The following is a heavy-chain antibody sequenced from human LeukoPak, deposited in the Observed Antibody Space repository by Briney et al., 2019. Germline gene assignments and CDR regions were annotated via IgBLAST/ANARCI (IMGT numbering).Heavy chain of an antibody. CDR1: GGSISSYY. CDR2: IYYTGST. J-gene: IGHJ4*02. V-gene: IGHV4-59*01. Sequence: SETLSLTCTVSGGSISSYYWSWIRQPPGKGLEWIGYIYYTGSTYYNPSLEGRVTISVDTSRNHFSVKLNSVTAADTAVYYCARSQNYYGSGDYWSQGTLVTVSS. D-gene: IGHD3-10*01. CDR3: ARSQNYYGSGDY.